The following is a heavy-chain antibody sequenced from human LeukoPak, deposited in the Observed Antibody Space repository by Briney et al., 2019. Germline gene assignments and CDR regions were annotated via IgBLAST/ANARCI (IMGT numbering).Heavy chain of an antibody. D-gene: IGHD3-10*01. CDR2: IYYSGGT. J-gene: IGHJ4*02. Sequence: SETLSLTCTVSGGSISSYYWSWIRQPPGKGLEWIGYIYYSGGTNYNPSLKSRVTISVDTSKNQFSLKLSSVTAADTAVYYCARDSGFRPYYFDYWGQGTLVTVSS. V-gene: IGHV4-59*01. CDR3: ARDSGFRPYYFDY. CDR1: GGSISSYY.